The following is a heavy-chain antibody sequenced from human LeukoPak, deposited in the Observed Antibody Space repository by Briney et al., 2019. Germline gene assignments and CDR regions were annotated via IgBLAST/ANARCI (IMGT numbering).Heavy chain of an antibody. J-gene: IGHJ5*02. V-gene: IGHV4-30-4*01. CDR3: ARVEMSYYGSGTYEDWFDP. D-gene: IGHD3-10*01. Sequence: SQTLSLTCTVSGDSIRSGDYYWSWIRQPPGKGLEWIGYIYYSVTTYYNLSLKSRVTIEVDTSKNQFSLRLSSVTAADTAVYYCARVEMSYYGSGTYEDWFDPWGQGTLVIVSS. CDR2: IYYSVTT. CDR1: GDSIRSGDYY.